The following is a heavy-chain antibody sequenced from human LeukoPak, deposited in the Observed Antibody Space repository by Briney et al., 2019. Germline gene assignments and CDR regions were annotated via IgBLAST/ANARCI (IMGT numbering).Heavy chain of an antibody. V-gene: IGHV3-23*01. CDR1: GFTFSSYG. Sequence: GGTLRLSCAASGFTFSSYGMNWVRQAPGEGLEWVSAISGGGGSTYYADSVRGRFTISRDNSKNTLYLHMNSLRAEDTAVYYCVLYGDYESPDGFDIWGQGTMVTVSS. J-gene: IGHJ3*02. CDR3: VLYGDYESPDGFDI. D-gene: IGHD4-17*01. CDR2: ISGGGGST.